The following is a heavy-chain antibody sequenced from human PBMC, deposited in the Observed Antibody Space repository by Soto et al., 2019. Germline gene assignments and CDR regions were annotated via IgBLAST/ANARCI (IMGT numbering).Heavy chain of an antibody. CDR3: ARAVTYDVTDL. CDR1: GYTFTRYG. D-gene: IGHD3-16*01. V-gene: IGHV1-18*04. CDR2: SSGYNRNT. Sequence: ASVKVSCKASGYTFTRYGVSWVRQAPGQGLEWMGWSSGYNRNTNYAQKFQGRVTMTTDTSTNTAYMELRSLRSDDTAVYYCARAVTYDVTDLWGQGTLVTVSS. J-gene: IGHJ5*02.